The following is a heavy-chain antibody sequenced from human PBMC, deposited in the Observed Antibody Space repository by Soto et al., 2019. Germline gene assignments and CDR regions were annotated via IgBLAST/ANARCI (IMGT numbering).Heavy chain of an antibody. D-gene: IGHD1-7*01. V-gene: IGHV3-23*01. J-gene: IGHJ4*02. CDR2: ISANGQGI. CDR1: GFTFNNYA. Sequence: GGSLRLSCAASGFTFNNYAMSWVRQAPGKGLEWVSAISANGQGIYYADSVKGRFIISRDSSKNTVFLHMDSLTAEDTAVYYCAKDRNYPRDQFHNWGQGTLVTVS. CDR3: AKDRNYPRDQFHN.